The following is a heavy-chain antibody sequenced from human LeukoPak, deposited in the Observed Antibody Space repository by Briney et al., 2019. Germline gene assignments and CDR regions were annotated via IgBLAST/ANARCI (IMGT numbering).Heavy chain of an antibody. CDR3: AKTKVPNYYGSGSYVDY. D-gene: IGHD3-10*01. J-gene: IGHJ4*02. V-gene: IGHV3-23*01. Sequence: SGGSLRLSCAASGFTFSSYAVSWVRQAPGKGLEWLSAISATGGSTYYADSVKGRFTISRDNSKNTLYLQMNSLRAEDTAVYYCAKTKVPNYYGSGSYVDYWGQGAPVTVSS. CDR2: ISATGGST. CDR1: GFTFSSYA.